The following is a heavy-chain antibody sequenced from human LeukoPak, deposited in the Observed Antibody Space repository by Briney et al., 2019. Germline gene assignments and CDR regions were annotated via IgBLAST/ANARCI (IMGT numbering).Heavy chain of an antibody. V-gene: IGHV5-51*01. CDR3: ARRRSTFGGVIVTTNDAFDI. Sequence: GESLKISCKGSGYSFTSYWIGWVRQMPGKGLEWMGIIYPGDSDTRYSPSFQGQVTISADKSISTAYLQWSSLKASDTAMYYCARRRSTFGGVIVTTNDAFDIWGQGTMVTVSS. J-gene: IGHJ3*02. CDR2: IYPGDSDT. D-gene: IGHD3-16*02. CDR1: GYSFTSYW.